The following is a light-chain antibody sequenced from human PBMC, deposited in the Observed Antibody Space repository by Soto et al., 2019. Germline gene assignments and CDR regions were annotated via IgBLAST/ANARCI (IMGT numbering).Light chain of an antibody. CDR3: QQYGNSPQT. Sequence: EIVLTQSPATLSLSPGERVTLSCRASQSVNSSYLAWYQHKPGQAPRLLIYGASTRATGIPDRFGGSGSGTDFTLTIARLEPGDFAVYYCQQYGNSPQTFGQGTKVDIK. CDR1: QSVNSSY. J-gene: IGKJ1*01. CDR2: GAS. V-gene: IGKV3-20*01.